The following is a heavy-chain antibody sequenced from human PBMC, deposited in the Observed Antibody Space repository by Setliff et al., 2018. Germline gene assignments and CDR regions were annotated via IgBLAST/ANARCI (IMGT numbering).Heavy chain of an antibody. CDR3: SRVGGSGSC. Sequence: LRETLSLTCAVSGGSISSSNWWSWVRQPPGKGLEWIGEIYHSGSSNYNPSLKSQVTISVDKSKNQFSLKLSSVTAADTAVYYCSRVGGSGSCWGQGTLVTVSS. J-gene: IGHJ4*02. V-gene: IGHV4-4*02. CDR2: IYHSGSS. D-gene: IGHD3-10*01. CDR1: GGSISSSNW.